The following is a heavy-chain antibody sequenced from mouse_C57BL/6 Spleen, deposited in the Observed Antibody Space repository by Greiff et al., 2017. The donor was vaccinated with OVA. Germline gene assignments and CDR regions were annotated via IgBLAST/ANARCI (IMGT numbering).Heavy chain of an antibody. CDR3: ARSGGYYDGYLDY. CDR2: INPSNGGT. CDR1: GYTFTSYW. V-gene: IGHV1-53*01. J-gene: IGHJ2*01. D-gene: IGHD2-3*01. Sequence: QVQLQQPGTDLVKPGASVKLSCKASGYTFTSYWMHWVKQRPGQGLEWIGNINPSNGGTNYNEKFKSKATLTVDKSSSTAYMQLSSLTSEDSAVYYCARSGGYYDGYLDYWGQGTTLTVSS.